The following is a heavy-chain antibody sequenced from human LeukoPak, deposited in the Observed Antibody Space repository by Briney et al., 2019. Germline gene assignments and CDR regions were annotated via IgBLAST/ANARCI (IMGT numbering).Heavy chain of an antibody. V-gene: IGHV3-23*01. CDR2: ISGSGGST. CDR1: GFTFSSYA. CDR3: AKVGCSSTSCYFYFQH. D-gene: IGHD2-2*01. Sequence: GGSLRLSCAASGFTFSSYAMSWVRQAPGKGLEWVSAISGSGGSTYYADSVKGRFTISRDNSKNTLYLQMNSLRAEDTAVYYCAKVGCSSTSCYFYFQHWGQGTLVTVSS. J-gene: IGHJ1*01.